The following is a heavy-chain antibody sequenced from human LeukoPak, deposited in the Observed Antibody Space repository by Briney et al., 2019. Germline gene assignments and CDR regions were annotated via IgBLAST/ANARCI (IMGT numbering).Heavy chain of an antibody. CDR1: GGSISSSSYY. Sequence: PSETLSLTCTVSGGSISSSSYYWGWIRQPPGKGLEWIGDIYYSGRTYYNSSLQSRLTISLDTSKNQFSLKLNSVTAADTAVCYCARRRYYDSTGYLDWGQGTLVTVSP. J-gene: IGHJ1*01. CDR3: ARRRYYDSTGYLD. CDR2: IYYSGRT. D-gene: IGHD3-22*01. V-gene: IGHV4-39*01.